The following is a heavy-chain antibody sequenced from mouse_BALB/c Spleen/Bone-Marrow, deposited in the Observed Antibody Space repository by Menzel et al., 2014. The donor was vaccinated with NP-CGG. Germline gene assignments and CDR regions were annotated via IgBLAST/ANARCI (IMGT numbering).Heavy chain of an antibody. CDR3: AGYGNYFFDY. CDR2: TYPGNNDS. Sequence: VQLQQYGTVLARPGASVKMSCKASGSTFTSYWMHWVKQRPGQGLEWIGATYPGNNDSRYNQKFNDKAKLTAVTSTNTAYMELCSLTYEDSAVYYCAGYGNYFFDYWGQGTTLTVSS. J-gene: IGHJ2*01. D-gene: IGHD2-1*01. CDR1: GSTFTSYW. V-gene: IGHV1-5*01.